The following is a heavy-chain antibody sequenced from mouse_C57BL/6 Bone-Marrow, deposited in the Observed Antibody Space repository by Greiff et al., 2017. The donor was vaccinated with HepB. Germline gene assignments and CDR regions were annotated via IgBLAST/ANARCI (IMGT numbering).Heavy chain of an antibody. Sequence: QVQLQQSGAELVRPGASVTLSCKASGYTFTDYEMHWVKQTPVNGLEWIGAIDPETGGTAYNQKFKGKAILTADKSSSTAYMELRSLTSEDSAVYYCTRSGLLGWGQGTTLTVSS. J-gene: IGHJ2*01. CDR3: TRSGLLG. D-gene: IGHD4-1*01. V-gene: IGHV1-15*01. CDR1: GYTFTDYE. CDR2: IDPETGGT.